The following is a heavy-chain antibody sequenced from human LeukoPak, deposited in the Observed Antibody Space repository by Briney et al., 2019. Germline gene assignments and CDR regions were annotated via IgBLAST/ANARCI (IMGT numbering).Heavy chain of an antibody. Sequence: GASVKVSCKASGGTFSSYAISWVRQTPGQGLEWMGGIIPIFGTANYAQKFQGRVTITADKSTSTAYMELSSLRSEDTAVYYCARALADCSSTSCFSYYYYYYMDVWGKGTTVTVSS. J-gene: IGHJ6*03. V-gene: IGHV1-69*06. CDR3: ARALADCSSTSCFSYYYYYYMDV. D-gene: IGHD2-2*01. CDR1: GGTFSSYA. CDR2: IIPIFGTA.